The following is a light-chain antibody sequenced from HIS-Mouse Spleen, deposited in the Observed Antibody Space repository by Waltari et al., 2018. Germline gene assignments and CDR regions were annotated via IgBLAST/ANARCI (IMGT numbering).Light chain of an antibody. CDR2: EDS. V-gene: IGLV3-10*01. CDR3: YSTDSSGNHRV. CDR1: ALPQKY. J-gene: IGLJ2*01. Sequence: SYELTQPPSVSVSPGQTARITCSGDALPQKYAYWDQQNSGQAPVLVIYEDSKRPSGIPERFSGSSSGTMATLTISGAQVEDEADYYCYSTDSSGNHRVFGGGTKLTVL.